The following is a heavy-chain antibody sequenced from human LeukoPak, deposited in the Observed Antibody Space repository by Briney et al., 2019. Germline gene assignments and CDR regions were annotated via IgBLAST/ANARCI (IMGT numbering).Heavy chain of an antibody. J-gene: IGHJ4*02. D-gene: IGHD1-26*01. CDR3: ARTILVGASDY. V-gene: IGHV4-34*01. Sequence: PSETLSLTCAVYGGSFSGYYRSWIRQPPGKGLEWIGEINHSGSTNYNPSLKSRVTISVDTSKNQFSLKLSSVTAADTAVYYCARTILVGASDYWGQGTLVTVSS. CDR2: INHSGST. CDR1: GGSFSGYY.